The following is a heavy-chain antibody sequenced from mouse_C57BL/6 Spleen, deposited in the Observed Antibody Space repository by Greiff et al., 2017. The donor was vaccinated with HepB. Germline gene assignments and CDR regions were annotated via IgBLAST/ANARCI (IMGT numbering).Heavy chain of an antibody. CDR3: ARHEDKALANWDVGFAY. D-gene: IGHD4-1*01. CDR1: GYTFTEYT. Sequence: QVQLQQSGAELVKPGASVKLSCKASGYTFTEYTIHWVKQRSGQGLEWIGWFYPGSGSIKYNEKFKDKATLTADKSSSTVYMELSRLTSEDSAVYFCARHEDKALANWDVGFAYWGQGTLVTVSA. J-gene: IGHJ3*01. CDR2: FYPGSGSI. V-gene: IGHV1-62-2*01.